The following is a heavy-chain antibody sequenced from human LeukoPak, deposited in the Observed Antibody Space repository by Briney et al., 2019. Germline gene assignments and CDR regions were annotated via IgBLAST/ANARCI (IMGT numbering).Heavy chain of an antibody. D-gene: IGHD1-26*01. J-gene: IGHJ4*02. CDR2: IYYSGST. V-gene: IGHV4-39*01. CDR3: ARHLLHGELPFGFDY. Sequence: PSETLSLTCTVSGGSISSSSYYWGWIRQPPGKGLEWIGSIYYSGSTYYNPSLKSRVTISVDTSKNQFSLKLSSVTAADTAVYYCARHLLHGELPFGFDYWGQGTLVTVSS. CDR1: GGSISSSSYY.